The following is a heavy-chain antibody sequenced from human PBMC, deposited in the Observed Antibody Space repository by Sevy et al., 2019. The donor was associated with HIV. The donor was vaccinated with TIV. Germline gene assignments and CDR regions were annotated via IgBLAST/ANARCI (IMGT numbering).Heavy chain of an antibody. D-gene: IGHD2-15*01. CDR2: ISGSGRST. V-gene: IGHV3-23*01. Sequence: GGSLRLSCAASGFTFTSYAMNWVRQAPGKGLDWVSSISGSGRSTYYADSVEGRFTISRDNSKNTLSLQMNSLRADDTAVYYCAKGYCRGGGSPREYYYYGMDVWGQGTTVTVSS. J-gene: IGHJ6*02. CDR1: GFTFTSYA. CDR3: AKGYCRGGGSPREYYYYGMDV.